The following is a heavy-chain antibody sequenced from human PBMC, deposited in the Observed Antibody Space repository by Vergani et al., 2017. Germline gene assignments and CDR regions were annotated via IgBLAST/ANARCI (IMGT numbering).Heavy chain of an antibody. CDR3: GRGSDNYN. CDR1: GFTFSSHA. D-gene: IGHD5-24*01. V-gene: IGHV3-23*01. J-gene: IGHJ4*02. Sequence: EVQLLESGGGLVQPGGSLRLSCVASGFTFSSHAMSWVRQGHGQGLKWVSSIKNTGDSTHYADSVKGRFTISRDNSKNTLYLQMNSLRVEDTAIYYCGRGSDNYNWGQGTLVTVSS. CDR2: IKNTGDST.